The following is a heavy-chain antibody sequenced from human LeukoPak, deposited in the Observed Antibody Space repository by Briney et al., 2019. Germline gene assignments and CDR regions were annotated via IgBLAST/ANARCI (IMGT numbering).Heavy chain of an antibody. CDR1: GFTFDDYA. J-gene: IGHJ4*02. CDR3: AKDTYSSSLTGFDY. V-gene: IGHV3-9*01. D-gene: IGHD6-6*01. CDR2: ISWNSGSI. Sequence: GGSLRLSCAASGFTFDDYAMHWVRQAPGKGLEWVSGISWNSGSIGYADSVKGRFTISRDNAMNSLYLQMNSLRAEDTALYYCAKDTYSSSLTGFDYWGQGTLVTVSS.